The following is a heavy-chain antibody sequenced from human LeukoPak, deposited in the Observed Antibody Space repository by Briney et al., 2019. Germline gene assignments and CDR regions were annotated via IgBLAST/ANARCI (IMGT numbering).Heavy chain of an antibody. J-gene: IGHJ5*02. CDR3: ARAESSHFRWGNWFDP. Sequence: TGGSLRLSCAAAGFTFSSYAMHWVRQAPGKGLEYVSAISSNGGSTYYANSVKGRFTISRDNSKNTPYLQMGSLRAEDMAVYYCARAESSHFRWGNWFDPWGQGTLVTVSS. CDR2: ISSNGGST. D-gene: IGHD5-24*01. V-gene: IGHV3-64*01. CDR1: GFTFSSYA.